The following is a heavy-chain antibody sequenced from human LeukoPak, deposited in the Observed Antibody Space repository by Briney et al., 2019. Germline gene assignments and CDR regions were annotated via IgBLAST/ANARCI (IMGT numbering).Heavy chain of an antibody. J-gene: IGHJ4*02. CDR1: GGSISTHY. CDR2: IYYSGNT. V-gene: IGHV4-59*11. Sequence: SETLSLTCIVSGGSISTHYWSWIRQPPGKGLEWIGYIYYSGNTKYNPSLKSRVSISVDTSKNQFSLKLSSVTAADTAVYYCARDRGGYDFGLDYWGQGTLVTVSS. CDR3: ARDRGGYDFGLDY. D-gene: IGHD5-12*01.